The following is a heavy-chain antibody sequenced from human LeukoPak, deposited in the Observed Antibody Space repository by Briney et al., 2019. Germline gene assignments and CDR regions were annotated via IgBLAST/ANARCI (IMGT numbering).Heavy chain of an antibody. V-gene: IGHV3-33*01. CDR1: AFTFSSFG. J-gene: IGHJ4*02. Sequence: PGRSLRLSCAASAFTFSSFGMHWVRQAPGKGLGWVAVIWYDGSNKYYADSVEGRFTISRDNSKNTLYLQMNSLRAEDTAVYYCARDRETWYFDFWGQGTLVTVSS. CDR2: IWYDGSNK. CDR3: ARDRETWYFDF.